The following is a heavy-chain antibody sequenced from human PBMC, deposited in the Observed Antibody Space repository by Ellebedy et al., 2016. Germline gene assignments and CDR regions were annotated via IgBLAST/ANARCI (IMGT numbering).Heavy chain of an antibody. CDR3: ARRGSHYYDSSVYYRSRLAEYFQH. J-gene: IGHJ1*01. Sequence: SETLSLTCAVSGGSISSYYWSWIRQPPGKGLEWIGEINHSGSTNYNPSLKSRVTISVDTSKNQFSLKLSSVTAADTAVYYCARRGSHYYDSSVYYRSRLAEYFQHWGQGTLVTVSS. D-gene: IGHD3-22*01. CDR1: GGSISSYY. V-gene: IGHV4-34*01. CDR2: INHSGST.